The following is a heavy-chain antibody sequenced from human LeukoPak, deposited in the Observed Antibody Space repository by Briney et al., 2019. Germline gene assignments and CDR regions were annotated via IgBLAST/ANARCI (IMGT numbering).Heavy chain of an antibody. V-gene: IGHV1-18*01. Sequence: ASVKVSCKASGYSFTSYGISWVRQAPGQGLEWMGWISPFNGNTNYVQKFQGRVTMTTETSTRTTYMELRSLRSDDTAVYYCARDLDIVVIRAALRHYGMDVWGQGTTVTVPS. CDR2: ISPFNGNT. CDR1: GYSFTSYG. CDR3: ARDLDIVVIRAALRHYGMDV. J-gene: IGHJ6*02. D-gene: IGHD2-2*01.